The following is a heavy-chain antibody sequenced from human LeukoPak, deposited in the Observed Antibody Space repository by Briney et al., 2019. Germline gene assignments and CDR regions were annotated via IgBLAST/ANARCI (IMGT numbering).Heavy chain of an antibody. J-gene: IGHJ3*02. CDR1: GGSISSGSYY. CDR3: AREGNSTGLNAFDI. D-gene: IGHD4-11*01. Sequence: SETLSLTCTVSGGSISSGSYYWSWIRQPAGKGLEWIGRIYASGSTNYNPPLKSRVTISVDTSKNQFSLKLSSVTAAHTAVYYCAREGNSTGLNAFDIWGQGTMVTVSS. CDR2: IYASGST. V-gene: IGHV4-61*02.